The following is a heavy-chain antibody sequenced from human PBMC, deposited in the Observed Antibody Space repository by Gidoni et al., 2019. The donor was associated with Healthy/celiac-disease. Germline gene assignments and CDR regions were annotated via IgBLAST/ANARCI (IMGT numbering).Heavy chain of an antibody. D-gene: IGHD1-26*01. CDR2: ST. Sequence: STYYNPSLKSRVTISVDTSKNQFSLKLSSVTAADTAVYYCARPIYSGSFDFDYWGQGTLVTVSS. CDR3: ARPIYSGSFDFDY. V-gene: IGHV4-39*01. J-gene: IGHJ4*02.